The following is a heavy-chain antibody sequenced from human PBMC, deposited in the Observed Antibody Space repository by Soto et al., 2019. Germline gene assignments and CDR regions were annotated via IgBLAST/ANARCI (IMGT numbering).Heavy chain of an antibody. V-gene: IGHV3-23*01. CDR3: AKVVDPEAYCGGDCPLGPIDY. D-gene: IGHD2-21*02. Sequence: EVQLLDSGGGLVQPGGSLRLSCAASGFTFSSFAMSWVRQAPGKGLEWVSTVSGSGGSTYYADSVKGRFTISRDNSKNTLYLQMNSLRAEDTAVYYCAKVVDPEAYCGGDCPLGPIDYWGQGTLVTVSS. J-gene: IGHJ4*02. CDR1: GFTFSSFA. CDR2: VSGSGGST.